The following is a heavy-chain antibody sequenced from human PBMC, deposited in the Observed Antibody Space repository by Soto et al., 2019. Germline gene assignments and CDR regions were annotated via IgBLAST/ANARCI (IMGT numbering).Heavy chain of an antibody. J-gene: IGHJ4*02. CDR3: ARHSGHIFFDY. D-gene: IGHD5-12*01. V-gene: IGHV4-39*01. CDR1: GGSITISTYY. CDR2: IYYSGST. Sequence: PSETLSLTCTVSGGSITISTYYWGWIRQPPGKGLEWIGSIYYSGSTYHNPSLKSRVAISVDTSKNQFSLKLSSVTAADTAVYYCARHSGHIFFDYWGQGTLVTVSS.